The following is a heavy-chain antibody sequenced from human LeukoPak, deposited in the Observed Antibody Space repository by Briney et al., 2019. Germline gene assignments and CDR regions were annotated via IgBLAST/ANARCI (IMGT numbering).Heavy chain of an antibody. CDR3: ARDMATTTVPY. D-gene: IGHD5-24*01. CDR1: GGSISSSSYY. J-gene: IGHJ4*02. Sequence: SETLSLTCTVSGGSISSSSYYWGWIRQPPGKGLEWIGSIYYSGSTYYNPSFKSRVTISVDTSKNQFSLKLSSVTAADTAVYYCARDMATTTVPYWGQGTLVTVSS. V-gene: IGHV4-39*07. CDR2: IYYSGST.